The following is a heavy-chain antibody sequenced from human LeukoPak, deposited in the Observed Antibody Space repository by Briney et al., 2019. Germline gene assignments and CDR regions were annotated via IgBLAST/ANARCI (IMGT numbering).Heavy chain of an antibody. Sequence: GGSLRLSCVVSGISLTNYAMTWVRQAPGKGLEWVGRIKSKGDGETIDNAAPVKGRFTMSRDDSKATLYLQMNSLKAEDTAVYYCTTDLGLTMIRGVIVYWGQGALVTVSS. CDR1: GISLTNYA. V-gene: IGHV3-15*01. D-gene: IGHD3-10*01. CDR2: IKSKGDGETI. J-gene: IGHJ4*02. CDR3: TTDLGLTMIRGVIVY.